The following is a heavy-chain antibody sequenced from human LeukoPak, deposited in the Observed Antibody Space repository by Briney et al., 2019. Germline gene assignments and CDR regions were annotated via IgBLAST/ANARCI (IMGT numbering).Heavy chain of an antibody. J-gene: IGHJ4*02. Sequence: PSETLSLTCTVSGGSISSSSYYWGWIRQPPGKGLEWIGSIYYSGSTYYNPSLKSRVTISVDTSKNQFSLKLSSVTAADTAVYYCARDLSPKYWGQGTLVTVSS. V-gene: IGHV4-39*07. CDR2: IYYSGST. CDR3: ARDLSPKY. CDR1: GGSISSSSYY.